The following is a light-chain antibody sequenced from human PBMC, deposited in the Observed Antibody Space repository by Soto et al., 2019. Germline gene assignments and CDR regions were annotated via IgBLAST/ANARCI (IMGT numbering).Light chain of an antibody. CDR1: SSDVGGYNY. J-gene: IGLJ1*01. V-gene: IGLV2-14*01. CDR3: SSYTSSSTRV. Sequence: QPVLTQPASVSGSPGQSITISCTGTSSDVGGYNYVSWYQQHPGKAPKLMIYEVSNRPSGVSNRFSGSKSGNTASLTISGLQAEEEADYYCSSYTSSSTRVFGTGTKLTVL. CDR2: EVS.